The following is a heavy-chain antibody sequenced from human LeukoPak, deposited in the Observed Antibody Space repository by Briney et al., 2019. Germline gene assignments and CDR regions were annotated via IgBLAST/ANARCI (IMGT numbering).Heavy chain of an antibody. V-gene: IGHV4-59*01. CDR3: ARDFHLRAVAGKRGHYNWFDP. J-gene: IGHJ5*02. CDR2: IYYSGST. Sequence: SETLPLTCTVSGGSISSYYWSWIRQPPGKGLEWIGYIYYSGSTNYNPSLKSRVTISVDTSKNQFSLKLSSVTAADTAVYYCARDFHLRAVAGKRGHYNWFDPWGQGTLVTVSS. CDR1: GGSISSYY. D-gene: IGHD6-19*01.